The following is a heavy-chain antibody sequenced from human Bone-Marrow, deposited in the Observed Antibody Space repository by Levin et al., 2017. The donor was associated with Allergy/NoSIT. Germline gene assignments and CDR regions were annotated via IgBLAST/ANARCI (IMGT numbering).Heavy chain of an antibody. Sequence: SQTLSLTCAVYGGSFSGSYWSWIRQPPGKGLEWIGEINHSGSTNYNPSLKSRVTISVDTSKNQFSLKLSSVTAADTAVYYCARGSLEVQQWLVPRRSLNWFDPWGQGTLVTVSS. CDR2: INHSGST. CDR3: ARGSLEVQQWLVPRRSLNWFDP. D-gene: IGHD6-19*01. J-gene: IGHJ5*02. CDR1: GGSFSGSY. V-gene: IGHV4-34*01.